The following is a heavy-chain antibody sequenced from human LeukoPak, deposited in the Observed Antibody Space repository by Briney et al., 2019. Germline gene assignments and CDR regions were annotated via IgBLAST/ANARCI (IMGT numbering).Heavy chain of an antibody. D-gene: IGHD6-13*01. V-gene: IGHV4-34*01. CDR2: INHSGSS. Sequence: SETLSLTCAVYGGSFSDYYWSWIRQPPGKGLEWIGEINHSGSSKYNPSIKSRVTISIDTSKNQLSLKLSSVTAADTAVYYCARVTVRIAGSSWYRYYYYYMDVWGKGTTVTVSS. CDR3: ARVTVRIAGSSWYRYYYYYMDV. CDR1: GGSFSDYY. J-gene: IGHJ6*03.